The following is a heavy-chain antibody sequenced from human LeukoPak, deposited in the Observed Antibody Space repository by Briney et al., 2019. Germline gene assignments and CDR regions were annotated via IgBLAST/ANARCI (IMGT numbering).Heavy chain of an antibody. CDR2: ISAYNGNT. V-gene: IGHV1-18*01. J-gene: IGHJ4*02. Sequence: GASVKVSCKASGYTFTSYGISWVRQAPGQGLEWMGWISAYNGNTNYAQKLQGRVTMTTDTSTSTAYMELRSLRSDDTAVYYCARADYGDYTDCFDYWGQGTLVTVSS. D-gene: IGHD4-17*01. CDR1: GYTFTSYG. CDR3: ARADYGDYTDCFDY.